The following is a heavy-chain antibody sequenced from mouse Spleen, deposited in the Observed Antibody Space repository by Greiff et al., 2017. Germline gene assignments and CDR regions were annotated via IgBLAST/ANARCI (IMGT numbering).Heavy chain of an antibody. J-gene: IGHJ1*01. Sequence: QVQLKESGAELVKPGASVKISCKASGYAFSSYWMNWVKQRPGKGLEWIGQIYPGDGDANYNGKFKGKATLTADKSSSTAYMQLSSLTSEDSAVYFCARREIYYGFWYFDVWGAGTTVTVSS. CDR3: ARREIYYGFWYFDV. CDR2: IYPGDGDA. D-gene: IGHD2-2*01. V-gene: IGHV1-80*01. CDR1: GYAFSSYW.